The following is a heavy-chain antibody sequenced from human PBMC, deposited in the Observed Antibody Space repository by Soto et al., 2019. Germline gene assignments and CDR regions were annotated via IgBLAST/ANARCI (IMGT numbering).Heavy chain of an antibody. CDR3: ARGRDYGDFYFDY. CDR2: ISPYNGNT. V-gene: IGHV1-18*01. J-gene: IGHJ4*02. Sequence: ASVKVSCKASGYTFTNFGINWVRQAPGLGLEWVGWISPYNGNTQSVEELQSRVTMTTDTSTSTAYMELRSLRSDDTAVYYCARGRDYGDFYFDYWGQGTLVTVSS. D-gene: IGHD4-17*01. CDR1: GYTFTNFG.